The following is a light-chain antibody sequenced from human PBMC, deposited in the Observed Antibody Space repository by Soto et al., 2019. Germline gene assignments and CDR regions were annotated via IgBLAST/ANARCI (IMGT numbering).Light chain of an antibody. V-gene: IGLV2-14*01. J-gene: IGLJ2*01. CDR2: DVS. CDR3: SSYTSSSSHGVV. Sequence: QSVLTQPASVSGSPGQSITISCTGTSSDVGGYNYVSWYQQHPGKAPKLMIYDVSNRPSGVSNRFSGSKSGNTASLTISGLQAEDEADYYCSSYTSSSSHGVVFGGGTKLTVL. CDR1: SSDVGGYNY.